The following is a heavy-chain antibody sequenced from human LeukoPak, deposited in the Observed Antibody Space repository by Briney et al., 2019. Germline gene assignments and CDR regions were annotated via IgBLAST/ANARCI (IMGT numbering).Heavy chain of an antibody. V-gene: IGHV3-74*01. CDR3: ARWRPGGLRYFDWQSLYYFDY. CDR1: GFTFSSYW. Sequence: AGGSLRLSCAASGFTFSSYWMHWVRQAPGKGLVWVSRINSDGSGTSYADSVKGRFTISRDNAKNTLYLQMNSLRAEDTAVYYCARWRPGGLRYFDWQSLYYFDYWGQRTLVTVSS. D-gene: IGHD3-9*01. CDR2: INSDGSGT. J-gene: IGHJ4*02.